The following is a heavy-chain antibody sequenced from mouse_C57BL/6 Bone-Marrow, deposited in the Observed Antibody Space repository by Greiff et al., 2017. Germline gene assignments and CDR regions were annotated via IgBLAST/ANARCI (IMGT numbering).Heavy chain of an antibody. CDR1: GYTFTSYW. Sequence: QVQLQQPGAELVRPGSSVKLSCTASGYTFTSYWMHWVKQRPIQGLEWIGNIDPSDSETHYNQKFKDKATLTVDTSSSTAYMQLSRLTSEDSSVYYCARRGAVVAHFDVWGTGTTVTVSS. J-gene: IGHJ1*03. CDR2: IDPSDSET. D-gene: IGHD1-1*01. V-gene: IGHV1-52*01. CDR3: ARRGAVVAHFDV.